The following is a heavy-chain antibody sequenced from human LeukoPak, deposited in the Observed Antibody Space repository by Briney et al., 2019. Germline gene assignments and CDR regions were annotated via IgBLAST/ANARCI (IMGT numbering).Heavy chain of an antibody. CDR3: ARVRITMVRGVIIGGFDP. V-gene: IGHV1-2*02. J-gene: IGHJ5*02. CDR2: INPNSGGT. CDR1: GYIFTGYY. D-gene: IGHD3-10*01. Sequence: GASVKVSCKASGYIFTGYYMHWVRQAPGQGLEWMGWINPNSGGTNYAQKFQGRVTMTRDTSISTAYMELSRLRSDDTAVYYCARVRITMVRGVIIGGFDPWGQGTLVTVSS.